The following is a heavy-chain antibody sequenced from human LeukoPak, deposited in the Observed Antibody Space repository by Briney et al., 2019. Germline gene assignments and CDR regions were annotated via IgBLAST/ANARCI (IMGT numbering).Heavy chain of an antibody. CDR1: GGTFSSYA. CDR2: IIPIFGTA. CDR3: ARNGGDSSGYYDRNWFDP. V-gene: IGHV1-69*05. Sequence: AASVKVSCKASGGTFSSYAISWVRQAPGQGLEWIGGIIPIFGTANYAQKFQGRVTMTRDTSTSTVYMELSSLRSEDTAVYYCARNGGDSSGYYDRNWFDPWGQGTLVTVSS. J-gene: IGHJ5*02. D-gene: IGHD3-22*01.